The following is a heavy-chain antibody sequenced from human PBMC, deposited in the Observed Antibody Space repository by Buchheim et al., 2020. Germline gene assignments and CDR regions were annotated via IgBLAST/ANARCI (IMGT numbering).Heavy chain of an antibody. CDR2: INQDGSER. Sequence: EVQLVESGGGSVQPGGSLRLSCTGFGFTFRSDWMDWVRQAPGKGLEWVANINQDGSERYYVDSVRGRFTISRDSAKNSVFLQMDSLRAEDTAVYYCSRTLDDWGQGIL. J-gene: IGHJ4*02. CDR3: SRTLDD. V-gene: IGHV3-7*01. CDR1: GFTFRSDW.